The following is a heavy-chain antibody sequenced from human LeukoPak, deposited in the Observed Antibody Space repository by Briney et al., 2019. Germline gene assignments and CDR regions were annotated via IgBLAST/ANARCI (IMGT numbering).Heavy chain of an antibody. Sequence: GGSLRLSCAASEFTFSNTWMYWVRQGPGKGLVWVSRIYNDETSATYADSVKGRFTISRDNAKNTLYLQMDSLRVDDTAVYYCARGAPIDYWGQGTLVTVSS. CDR3: ARGAPIDY. J-gene: IGHJ4*02. CDR2: IYNDETSA. CDR1: EFTFSNTW. V-gene: IGHV3-74*01.